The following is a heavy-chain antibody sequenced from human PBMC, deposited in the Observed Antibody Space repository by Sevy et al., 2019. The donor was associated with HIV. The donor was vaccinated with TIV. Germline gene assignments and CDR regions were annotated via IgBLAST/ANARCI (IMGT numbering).Heavy chain of an antibody. CDR2: ISAYNGNT. CDR3: ARDSHYYGSGTPPPFDY. D-gene: IGHD3-10*01. CDR1: GYTFTSYG. V-gene: IGHV1-18*04. J-gene: IGHJ4*02. Sequence: ASVKVSCKASGYTFTSYGISWVRQAPGQGLEWMGWISAYNGNTNYAQKLQGRVTMTTDTSTSPAYMELRSLRSDDTAVYYCARDSHYYGSGTPPPFDYWGQGTLVTVSS.